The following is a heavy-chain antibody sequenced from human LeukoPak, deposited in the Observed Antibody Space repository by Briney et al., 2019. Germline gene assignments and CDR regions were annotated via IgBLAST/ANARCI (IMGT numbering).Heavy chain of an antibody. D-gene: IGHD4-17*01. Sequence: SETLSLTCTVSGGSISSYYWSWIRQPAGKGLEWIGRISTSGSTNYNPSLKSRVTMSVDTSKNQFSLKLSSVTAADTAVYYCAKAERYGDYVALDYWGQGTLVTVSS. V-gene: IGHV4-4*07. CDR1: GGSISSYY. CDR2: ISTSGST. CDR3: AKAERYGDYVALDY. J-gene: IGHJ4*02.